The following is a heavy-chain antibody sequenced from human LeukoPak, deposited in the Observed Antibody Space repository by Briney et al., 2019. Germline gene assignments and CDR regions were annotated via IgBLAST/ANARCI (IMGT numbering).Heavy chain of an antibody. Sequence: ASVKVSCKASGYTFTSYGISWVRQAPGQGLEWMGWISAYNGSTNYAQKLQGRVTMTTDTSTSTAYMELSRLRSDDTAVYYCASQYSYALDYWGQGTLVTVSS. CDR1: GYTFTSYG. D-gene: IGHD5-18*01. CDR2: ISAYNGST. J-gene: IGHJ4*02. CDR3: ASQYSYALDY. V-gene: IGHV1-18*01.